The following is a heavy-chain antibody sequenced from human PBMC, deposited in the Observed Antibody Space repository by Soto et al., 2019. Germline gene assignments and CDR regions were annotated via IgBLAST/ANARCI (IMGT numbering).Heavy chain of an antibody. CDR1: GGSFSGYY. Sequence: SETLSLTCAVYGGSFSGYYWSWIRQPPGKGLEWIGEINHSGSTNYNTSLKSRVTISVDTSKNQFSLKLSSVTAADTSVYYCARGRIQLGFWGQGTLVTVSS. CDR3: ARGRIQLGF. V-gene: IGHV4-34*01. D-gene: IGHD5-18*01. CDR2: INHSGST. J-gene: IGHJ4*02.